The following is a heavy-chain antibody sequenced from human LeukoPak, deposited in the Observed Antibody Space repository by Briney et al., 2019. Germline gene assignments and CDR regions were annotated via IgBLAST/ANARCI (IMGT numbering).Heavy chain of an antibody. D-gene: IGHD6-13*01. CDR2: ISHSGST. CDR1: GGSISSSSYF. J-gene: IGHJ6*03. V-gene: IGHV4-39*07. CDR3: ARESGFGAAAQWYYYYYYYMDV. Sequence: SETLSLTCTVFGGSISSSSYFWGWIRQPAGKGLEWIGSISHSGSTYYDPSLKSRVTISVDTSKNQFSLKLSSVTAADTAVYYCARESGFGAAAQWYYYYYYYMDVWGKGTTVTVSS.